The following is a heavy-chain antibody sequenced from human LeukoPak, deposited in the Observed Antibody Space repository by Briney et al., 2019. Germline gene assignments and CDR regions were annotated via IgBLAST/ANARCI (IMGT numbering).Heavy chain of an antibody. Sequence: PSETLSLTCTVSGGSISSGSYHCSWIRQPAGKGLEWIGRIYTSGSTNYNPSLKSRVTISVDTSKNQFSLKLSSVTAADTAVYYCARAPNVEMATIPNWFDPWGQGTLVTVSS. CDR2: IYTSGST. J-gene: IGHJ5*02. D-gene: IGHD5-24*01. V-gene: IGHV4-61*02. CDR1: GGSISSGSYH. CDR3: ARAPNVEMATIPNWFDP.